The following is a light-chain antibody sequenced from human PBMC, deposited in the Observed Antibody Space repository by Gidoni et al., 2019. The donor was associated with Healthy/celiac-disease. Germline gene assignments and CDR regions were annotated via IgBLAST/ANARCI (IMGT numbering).Light chain of an antibody. Sequence: DIVMTQSQDSLTLSLGERATINCTSSQSVLYRSNNKTYLAWYQQKPGQPPKLLIYWASTRESGVPDRFSGSGSGTDFTLTISSLQAEDVAVYYCQQYYSTPPYTFGQGTKLEIK. J-gene: IGKJ2*01. CDR2: WAS. CDR1: QSVLYRSNNKTY. V-gene: IGKV4-1*01. CDR3: QQYYSTPPYT.